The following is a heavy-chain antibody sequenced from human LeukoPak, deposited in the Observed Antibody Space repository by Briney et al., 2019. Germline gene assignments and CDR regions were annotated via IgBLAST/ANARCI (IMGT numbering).Heavy chain of an antibody. CDR1: GFTFSSYA. J-gene: IGHJ6*02. V-gene: IGHV3-23*01. Sequence: GGSLRLSCAASGFTFSSYAMSWVRQAPGKGLEWVSAISGSGSTIYYADSVKGRFTISRDNAKSSLYLQMDSLRADDTAVYYCARDLSRGVNYYALDVWGQGTTVTVSS. D-gene: IGHD2-8*02. CDR3: ARDLSRGVNYYALDV. CDR2: ISGSGSTI.